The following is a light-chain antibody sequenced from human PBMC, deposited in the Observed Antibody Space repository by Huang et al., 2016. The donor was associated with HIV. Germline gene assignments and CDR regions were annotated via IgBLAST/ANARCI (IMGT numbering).Light chain of an antibody. CDR3: QQYNNWPRGT. Sequence: EIVMMQSPATLSVSPGERATLSCRASQSVSSDLAWYQQNPGQAPRLLIYAASIRAACVPARFSGSGSGTEFTLTISSLQSEDFAVYYCQQYNNWPRGTFGQGTKVEIK. CDR2: AAS. J-gene: IGKJ1*01. CDR1: QSVSSD. V-gene: IGKV3-15*01.